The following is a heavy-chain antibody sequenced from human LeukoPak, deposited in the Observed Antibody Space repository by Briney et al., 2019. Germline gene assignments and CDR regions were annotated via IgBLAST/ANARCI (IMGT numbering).Heavy chain of an antibody. CDR1: GFTFSNAW. CDR3: TTYYDFWSGPNFDY. CDR2: IKSKTDGGTT. V-gene: IGHV3-15*01. D-gene: IGHD3-3*01. Sequence: GGSLRLSCAASGFTFSNAWMSWVRQAPGKGLEWVGRIKSKTDGGTTDYAAPVKGRFTISRDDSKNTLYLRMNSLKTEDTAVYYCTTYYDFWSGPNFDYWGQGTLVTVSS. J-gene: IGHJ4*02.